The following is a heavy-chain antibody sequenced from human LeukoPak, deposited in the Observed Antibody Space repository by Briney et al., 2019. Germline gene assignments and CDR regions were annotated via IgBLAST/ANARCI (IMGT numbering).Heavy chain of an antibody. Sequence: SETLSLTCTVSGYSISSGYYWGWIRQPPGKGLEWIGSIYHSGSTYYNPSLKSRVTISVDTSKNQFSLKLSSVTAADTAVYYCARNDYVWGSYRYNFGFDYWGQGTLVTVSS. J-gene: IGHJ4*02. CDR1: GYSISSGYY. D-gene: IGHD3-16*02. V-gene: IGHV4-38-2*02. CDR2: IYHSGST. CDR3: ARNDYVWGSYRYNFGFDY.